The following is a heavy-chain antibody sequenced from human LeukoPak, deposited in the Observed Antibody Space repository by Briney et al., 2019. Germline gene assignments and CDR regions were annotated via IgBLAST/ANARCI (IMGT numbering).Heavy chain of an antibody. CDR1: GYSFTSYW. D-gene: IGHD3-16*02. V-gene: IGHV5-51*01. Sequence: GESLKISCKGYGYSFTSYWIGWVRQMPGKGLEWMGIIYPGDSDTRYSPSFQGQVTISADKSISTAYLQWSSLKASDTAMYYCARRGYDYVWGSYQFDYWGQGTLVTVSS. CDR2: IYPGDSDT. CDR3: ARRGYDYVWGSYQFDY. J-gene: IGHJ4*02.